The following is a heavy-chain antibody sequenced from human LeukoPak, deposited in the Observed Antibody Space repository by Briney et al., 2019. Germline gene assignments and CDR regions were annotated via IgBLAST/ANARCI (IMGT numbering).Heavy chain of an antibody. V-gene: IGHV3-43*01. CDR2: ISWDGGST. J-gene: IGHJ4*02. Sequence: GGSLRLSCAASGFTFDDYTMHWVRQAPGKGLEWVSLISWDGGSTYYADSVKGRFTISRDNSKNSLYLQMNSLRTEDTALYYCAKDRDYYGSGSYLGFDYWGQGTLVTVSS. D-gene: IGHD3-10*01. CDR3: AKDRDYYGSGSYLGFDY. CDR1: GFTFDDYT.